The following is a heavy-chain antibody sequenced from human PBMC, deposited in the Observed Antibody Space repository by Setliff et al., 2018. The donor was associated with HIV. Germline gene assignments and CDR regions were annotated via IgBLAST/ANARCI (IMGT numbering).Heavy chain of an antibody. D-gene: IGHD5-12*01. Sequence: ASVKVSCKASGYTFTSYYIHWVRQAPGQGLEWLGVINPSGGSTSYAQKFQGRVTMTRGTSTGTVYMELRSLRSEDTAVYYCARVGERWLQFYYFDNWGQGTLVTVSS. CDR2: INPSGGST. CDR3: ARVGERWLQFYYFDN. V-gene: IGHV1-46*01. CDR1: GYTFTSYY. J-gene: IGHJ4*02.